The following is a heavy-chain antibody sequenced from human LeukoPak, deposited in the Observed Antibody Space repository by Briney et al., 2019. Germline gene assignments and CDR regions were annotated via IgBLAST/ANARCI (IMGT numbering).Heavy chain of an antibody. J-gene: IGHJ4*02. V-gene: IGHV4-4*07. Sequence: SETLSLTCTVSGGSISSYYWSWIRQPAGKGLEWIGRICTSGSTNYNPSLKSRVTMSVDTSKNQFSLRLSSVTAADTAVYYCARVPTGDYYDSREFDYWGQGTLVTVSS. CDR2: ICTSGST. D-gene: IGHD3-22*01. CDR1: GGSISSYY. CDR3: ARVPTGDYYDSREFDY.